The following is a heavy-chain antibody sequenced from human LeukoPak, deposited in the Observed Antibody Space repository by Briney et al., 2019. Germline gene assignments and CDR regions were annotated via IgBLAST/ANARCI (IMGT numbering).Heavy chain of an antibody. J-gene: IGHJ4*02. CDR3: ARGSYGGNWGY. CDR1: GGSISSSSYY. Sequence: SETLSLTCTVSGGSISSSSYYWGWIRQPPGKGLEWIGSIYYSGSTYYNPSLKSRVTISVDTSKNQFSLKLSSVTAADTAVYYCARGSYGGNWGYWGQGTLVTVSS. CDR2: IYYSGST. V-gene: IGHV4-39*07. D-gene: IGHD4-23*01.